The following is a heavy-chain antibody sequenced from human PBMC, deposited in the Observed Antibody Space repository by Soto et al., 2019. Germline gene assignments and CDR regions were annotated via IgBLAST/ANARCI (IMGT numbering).Heavy chain of an antibody. Sequence: QLHLQESGPGLVEPSETLSLTCAVSGGSITSTSYYWGWIRQPPGEGLEWIGSIDYRGNIYYNSTLKSRVTIAVETYKNQFSLNLNSVTAADSAVYHCARVAAVVGAARYWYFDLWGRGTRVSV. CDR2: IDYRGNI. D-gene: IGHD2-15*01. V-gene: IGHV4-39*02. J-gene: IGHJ2*01. CDR3: ARVAAVVGAARYWYFDL. CDR1: GGSITSTSYY.